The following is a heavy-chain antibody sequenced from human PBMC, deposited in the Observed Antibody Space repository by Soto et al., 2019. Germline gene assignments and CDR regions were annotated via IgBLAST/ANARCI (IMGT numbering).Heavy chain of an antibody. V-gene: IGHV4-30-2*01. CDR3: ARAVFCTDGFCCPNWLSP. Sequence: SLSCPFSRDSINSDSHYWSWIRQPTGEALEWISYIYQTGTTQYNPSLTSRVSISADRSKNQFSLLLTSVTAADTAVYYCARAVFCTDGFCCPNWLSPWGRG. CDR2: IYQTGTT. D-gene: IGHD2-8*01. J-gene: IGHJ5*02. CDR1: RDSINSDSHY.